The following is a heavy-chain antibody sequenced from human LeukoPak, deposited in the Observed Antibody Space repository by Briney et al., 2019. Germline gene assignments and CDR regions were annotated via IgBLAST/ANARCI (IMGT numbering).Heavy chain of an antibody. J-gene: IGHJ4*02. Sequence: PGRSLRLSCAASGFTFSSYAMHWVRQAPGKGLEWVAVISYDGSNKYYADSVKGRFTISRDNSKNTLYLQMNSLRAEDTAVYYCASQIRRPNDYVNKSEVYWGQGTLVTVSS. V-gene: IGHV3-30-3*01. CDR1: GFTFSSYA. CDR3: ASQIRRPNDYVNKSEVY. D-gene: IGHD4-17*01. CDR2: ISYDGSNK.